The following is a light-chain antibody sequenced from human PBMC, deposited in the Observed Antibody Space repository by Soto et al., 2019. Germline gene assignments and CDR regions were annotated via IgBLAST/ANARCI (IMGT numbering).Light chain of an antibody. Sequence: LTQPASVSGSPGQSITISCTGTSXDVGGYNYVSWYQQHPGKAPKLMIYEVSNRPSGVSNRFSGSKSGNTASLTISGLQAEDEADYYCSSYTSSSTYVFGTGTKV. CDR2: EVS. J-gene: IGLJ1*01. CDR1: SXDVGGYNY. CDR3: SSYTSSSTYV. V-gene: IGLV2-14*01.